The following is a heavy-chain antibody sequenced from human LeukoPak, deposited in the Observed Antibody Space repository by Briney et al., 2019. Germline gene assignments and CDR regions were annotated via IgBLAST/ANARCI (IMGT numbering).Heavy chain of an antibody. CDR1: GDSFSSHY. D-gene: IGHD4-17*01. CDR3: ARDLVTATKGFDI. J-gene: IGHJ3*02. V-gene: IGHV4-59*11. CDR2: ISHIGRT. Sequence: PSETLSLTCAVSGDSFSSHYWTWIRQSPGTGLEWIGYISHIGRTNYNPSLKSRVTISIDTSKNQFSLKLRSVTAADTAVYCARDLVTATKGFDIWGQGTMVSVSS.